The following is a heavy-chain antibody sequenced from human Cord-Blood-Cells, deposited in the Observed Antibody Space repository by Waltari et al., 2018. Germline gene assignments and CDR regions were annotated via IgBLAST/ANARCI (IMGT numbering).Heavy chain of an antibody. Sequence: QVQLQQWGAGLLKPSETLSPTCAVYGGSFSGYYWSWMRQPPGKGLEGLGEINHRGSTRDSPYLQQRVTISVDTPKNQFSLKLRSVPAAATALYYFARLRVVPAAIAFFGYWGQGTLVTVSS. CDR1: GGSFSGYY. V-gene: IGHV4-34*01. CDR2: INHRGST. CDR3: ARLRVVPAAIAFFGY. J-gene: IGHJ4*02. D-gene: IGHD2-2*02.